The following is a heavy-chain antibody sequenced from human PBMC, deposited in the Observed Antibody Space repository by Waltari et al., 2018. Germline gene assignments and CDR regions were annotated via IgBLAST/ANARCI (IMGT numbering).Heavy chain of an antibody. CDR2: MKPTGITV. D-gene: IGHD3-10*01. CDR3: ARSGFMDV. CDR1: GFTFSPYW. J-gene: IGHJ6*02. V-gene: IGHV3-74*03. Sequence: EVQLVESGGGLVQPGGSLRLSCAASGFTFSPYWLNWARQVPGEGLVSVARMKPTGITVLYADPVKVRFTISRDNAKNMLYLQMNSLRDDDTAVYYCARSGFMDVWSQGTTVTVSS.